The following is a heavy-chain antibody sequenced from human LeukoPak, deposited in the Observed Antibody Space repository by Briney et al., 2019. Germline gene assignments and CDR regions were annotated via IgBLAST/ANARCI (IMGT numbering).Heavy chain of an antibody. J-gene: IGHJ4*02. Sequence: GASLQISWQGLGSRFTIYSIAGARQMPGKGLEWMGIIYPVDSDTRYSPSFQGQVTISADKSMSTAYLQWSCLKAADTALYYCARPNYGISTFCPFDYWGQGTQVTVSS. CDR2: IYPVDSDT. CDR1: GSRFTIYS. CDR3: ARPNYGISTFCPFDY. V-gene: IGHV5-51*01. D-gene: IGHD2-2*01.